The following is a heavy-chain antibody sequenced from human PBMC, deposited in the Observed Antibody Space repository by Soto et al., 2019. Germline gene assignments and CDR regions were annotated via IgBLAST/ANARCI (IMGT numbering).Heavy chain of an antibody. J-gene: IGHJ5*02. V-gene: IGHV4-61*01. D-gene: IGHD6-19*01. Sequence: QVQLQESGPGLVKPLETLSLTCTVSGGSVSSGSYHWGWIRQPPGKGLEWIGYIYHSGSTNYNPSLKSRVTISVDTSKNQFSLSLTSVTAADTAVYYCARLSAAWFDPWGQGTLVTVAS. CDR2: IYHSGST. CDR1: GGSVSSGSYH. CDR3: ARLSAAWFDP.